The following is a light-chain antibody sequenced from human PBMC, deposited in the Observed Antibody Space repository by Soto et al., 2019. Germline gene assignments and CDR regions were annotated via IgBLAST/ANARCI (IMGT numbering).Light chain of an antibody. CDR1: QSISSW. CDR2: DAS. J-gene: IGKJ2*01. V-gene: IGKV1-5*01. Sequence: DIQMTQSPSTLSASVGDRVTITCRASQSISSWLAWYQQKPGKAPKLLIYDASSLESGVPSRFSGSGSGTEFTLTISSLQPDEFATYYCQQYNSYSYTFGQGTKLDIK. CDR3: QQYNSYSYT.